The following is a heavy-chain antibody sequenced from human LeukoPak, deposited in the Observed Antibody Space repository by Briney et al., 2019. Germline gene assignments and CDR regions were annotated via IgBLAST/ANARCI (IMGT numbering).Heavy chain of an antibody. J-gene: IGHJ4*02. CDR1: GFTFSNYA. Sequence: GGSLRLSCAASGFTFSNYAMHWVRQAPGKGLEWVAIIAYDGSTKYYADSVKGRFTISRDNSKNTLYLQMNSLRAEDTAVYLCARDLRARPNYWGQGTLVTVSS. CDR2: IAYDGSTK. D-gene: IGHD6-6*01. CDR3: ARDLRARPNY. V-gene: IGHV3-30*04.